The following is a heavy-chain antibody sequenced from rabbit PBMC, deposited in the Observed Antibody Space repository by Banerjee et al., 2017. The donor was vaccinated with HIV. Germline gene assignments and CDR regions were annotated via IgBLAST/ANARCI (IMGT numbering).Heavy chain of an antibody. D-gene: IGHD4-1*01. J-gene: IGHJ4*01. CDR1: EFDLSSYG. Sequence: QLKESGGGLVQPGGSLKLSCKASEFDLSSYGMSWVRQAPGKGLEWIGFIDPMFGTTYYANWVNGRFTISSHNAQNTLYLQLNSLTVADTATYFCARESVMGWGGNLWGPGTLVTVS. V-gene: IGHV1S7*01. CDR2: IDPMFGTT. CDR3: ARESVMGWGGNL.